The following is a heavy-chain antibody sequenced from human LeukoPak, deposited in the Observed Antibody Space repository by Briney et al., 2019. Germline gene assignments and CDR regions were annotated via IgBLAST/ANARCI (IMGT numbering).Heavy chain of an antibody. J-gene: IGHJ4*02. V-gene: IGHV3-21*01. CDR3: ASHYYGSGKLEN. CDR2: ISSSSSHI. CDR1: GFTFSTYS. D-gene: IGHD3-10*01. Sequence: GGSLRLSCAASGFTFSTYSMNWVRQAPGKGLEWVSSISSSSSHIYYADSVGGRFTISRDDAKNSLYLQMNSLRDEDTAVYYCASHYYGSGKLENWGQGTLVTVSS.